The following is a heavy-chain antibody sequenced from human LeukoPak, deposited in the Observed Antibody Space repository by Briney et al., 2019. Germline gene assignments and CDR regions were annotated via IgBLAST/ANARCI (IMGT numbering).Heavy chain of an antibody. D-gene: IGHD6-13*01. CDR3: ARHERGLAAAAS. Sequence: SETLSLTCAVSGYSINSGYYWGWIRQPPGKGLEWIGSIYHSGSTYYNPSLKSRVTISVDTSKNQFSLKLNSVTAATTAVYYCARHERGLAAAASWGQGTLVTVSS. V-gene: IGHV4-38-2*01. J-gene: IGHJ5*02. CDR1: GYSINSGYY. CDR2: IYHSGST.